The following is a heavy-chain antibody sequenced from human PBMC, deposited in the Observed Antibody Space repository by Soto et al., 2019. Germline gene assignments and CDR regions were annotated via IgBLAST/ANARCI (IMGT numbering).Heavy chain of an antibody. CDR3: VRGRLGQATGPPTWYFGV. J-gene: IGHJ2*01. Sequence: QVQLVQSGAEVKRPGASLKVSCRASGYTFNTYDINWVRQAPGQGLEWMGWMNPKSGNTGSAQKFKGRVTMTRNTSLSTGYWELSILRSDDTAVCYCVRGRLGQATGPPTWYFGVWGRGTLVTVFS. CDR2: MNPKSGNT. CDR1: GYTFNTYD. V-gene: IGHV1-8*01. D-gene: IGHD4-4*01.